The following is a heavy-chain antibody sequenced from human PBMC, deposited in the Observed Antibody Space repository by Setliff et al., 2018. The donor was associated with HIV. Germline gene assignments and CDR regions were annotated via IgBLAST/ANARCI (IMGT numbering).Heavy chain of an antibody. CDR3: AKDDWSGYYDY. Sequence: GGSLRLSCAASGFTFSSYAMHWVRQAPGKGLEWVAVISYDGSNKYYADSVKGRFTISRDNAKNSVYLQMNSLRVEDTAVYYCAKDDWSGYYDYWGQGAPVTVSS. J-gene: IGHJ4*02. CDR2: ISYDGSNK. V-gene: IGHV3-30*04. D-gene: IGHD3-3*01. CDR1: GFTFSSYA.